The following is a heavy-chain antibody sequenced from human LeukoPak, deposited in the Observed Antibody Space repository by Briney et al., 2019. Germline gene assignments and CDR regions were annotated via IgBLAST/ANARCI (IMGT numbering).Heavy chain of an antibody. CDR3: ARDVPHNWFDT. J-gene: IGHJ5*02. CDR2: IYSDGGGA. CDR1: GITFGNNW. V-gene: IGHV3-74*01. Sequence: PRGSLRLSCAASGITFGNNWMYWVRQGPGKGLWWVSRIYSDGGGAIYADCVKGRFSVSRDNYNNTLYLQINSLRAEHTAVYYCARDVPHNWFDTWGQGTLVTVSS.